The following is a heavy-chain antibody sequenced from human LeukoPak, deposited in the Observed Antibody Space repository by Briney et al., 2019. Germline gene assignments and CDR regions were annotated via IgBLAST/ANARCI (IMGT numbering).Heavy chain of an antibody. CDR1: GFTFSSYA. CDR3: AKGHTYGLGESYLDF. Sequence: GGSLRLSCAASGFTFSSYAMSWVRQAPGKGLGWVSAISGSGGSTYYADSVKGRFTISRDNGKNSLYLQMNSLRTEDTALYYCAKGHTYGLGESYLDFWGQGTLVSVSS. V-gene: IGHV3-23*01. CDR2: ISGSGGST. J-gene: IGHJ4*02. D-gene: IGHD5-18*01.